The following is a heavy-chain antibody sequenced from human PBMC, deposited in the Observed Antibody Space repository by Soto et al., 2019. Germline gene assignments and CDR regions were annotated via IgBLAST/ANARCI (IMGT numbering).Heavy chain of an antibody. Sequence: SETLSLTSAVSGGFISSSNWWSWGRHPPGKGLEGRGEIYHSGSTNYNPSLKSRVTISVDKSKNQFSLKLSSVTAADTAVYYCARGDCGGDCYYGYNWFDPWGQGTLVTVSS. CDR1: GGFISSSNW. D-gene: IGHD2-21*02. J-gene: IGHJ5*01. CDR2: IYHSGST. CDR3: ARGDCGGDCYYGYNWFDP. V-gene: IGHV4-4*02.